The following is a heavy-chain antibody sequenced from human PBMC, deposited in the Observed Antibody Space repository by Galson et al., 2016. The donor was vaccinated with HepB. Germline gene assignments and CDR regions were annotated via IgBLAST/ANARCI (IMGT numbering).Heavy chain of an antibody. D-gene: IGHD2-2*01. CDR1: GFTFSSYA. Sequence: SLRLSCAASGFTFSSYAMRWVRQAPGKGLEWVAVISGSGDRRYYADSVKGRFIISRDNSKNTVYLQMNSLRVEDTAVYYCAKDLDIVVVPSAIDYWGQGTLVTVSS. V-gene: IGHV3-23*01. CDR2: ISGSGDRR. CDR3: AKDLDIVVVPSAIDY. J-gene: IGHJ4*02.